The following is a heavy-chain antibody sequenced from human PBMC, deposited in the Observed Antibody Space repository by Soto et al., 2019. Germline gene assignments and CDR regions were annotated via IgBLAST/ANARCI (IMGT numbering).Heavy chain of an antibody. J-gene: IGHJ6*02. D-gene: IGHD3-22*01. V-gene: IGHV4-59*01. Sequence: TSETLSLTCSVSGGSISSYDWSWIRQPPGKGLEWIGYIYYSGSTNYNPSLKSRVTISVDTSKNQFSLKLSSVTAADTAVYYCARHGYYYDSSGYHREFYYYYGMDVWGQGTTVTVSS. CDR2: IYYSGST. CDR3: ARHGYYYDSSGYHREFYYYYGMDV. CDR1: GGSISSYD.